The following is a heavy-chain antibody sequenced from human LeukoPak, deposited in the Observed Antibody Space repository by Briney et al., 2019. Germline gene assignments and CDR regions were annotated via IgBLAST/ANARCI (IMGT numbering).Heavy chain of an antibody. CDR2: INHSGST. D-gene: IGHD1-26*01. CDR1: GGSFSGYY. V-gene: IGHV4-34*01. J-gene: IGHJ6*02. CDR3: ARGPSLWAVGYYYGMDV. Sequence: SETLSLTCAVYGGSFSGYYWSWIRQPSGKGLEWIGEINHSGSTNYNPSLKSRVTISVDTSKNQFSLKLSSVAAADTAVYYCARGPSLWAVGYYYGMDVWGQGTTVTVSS.